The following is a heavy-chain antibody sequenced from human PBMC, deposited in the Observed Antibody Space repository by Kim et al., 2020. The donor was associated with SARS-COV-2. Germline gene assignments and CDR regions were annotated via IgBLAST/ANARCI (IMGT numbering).Heavy chain of an antibody. CDR2: ISGSGGST. CDR3: AKDRGPGRWLQYSQSRTNDY. J-gene: IGHJ4*02. Sequence: GGSLRLSCAASGFTFSSYAMSWVRQAPGKGLEWVSAISGSGGSTYYADSVKGRFTISRDNSKNTLYLQMNSLRAEDTAVYYCAKDRGPGRWLQYSQSRTNDYWGQGTLVTVSS. CDR1: GFTFSSYA. V-gene: IGHV3-23*01. D-gene: IGHD3-10*01.